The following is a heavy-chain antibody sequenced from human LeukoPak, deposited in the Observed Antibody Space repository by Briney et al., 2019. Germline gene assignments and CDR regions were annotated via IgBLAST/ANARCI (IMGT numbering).Heavy chain of an antibody. V-gene: IGHV4-30-4*01. CDR3: ARENGDYYASDAAATFDY. J-gene: IGHJ4*02. CDR1: GGSLSSGDYY. D-gene: IGHD3-10*01. Sequence: PSQTLSLTCTVSGGSLSSGDYYGSWIRQPPGKRLEYIGYIYHSGSSYYKASLQSRVTISVDTSKNQFSLKLSSVTAADTAVYYCARENGDYYASDAAATFDYWGQGTLVTVSS. CDR2: IYHSGSS.